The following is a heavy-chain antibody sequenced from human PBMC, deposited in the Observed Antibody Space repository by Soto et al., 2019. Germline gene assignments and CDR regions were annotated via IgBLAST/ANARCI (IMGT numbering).Heavy chain of an antibody. V-gene: IGHV1-69*06. CDR1: GGTFSSYA. CDR2: IIPIFGTA. J-gene: IGHJ5*02. CDR3: ARDGGYCSSTSCHGES. Sequence: QVQLVQSGAEVKKPGSSVKVSCKASGGTFSSYAISWVRQAPGQGLEWMGGIIPIFGTANYAQKFQVRVTITADKSTGTAYMELSSLISEDTAVYYCARDGGYCSSTSCHGESWGQGTLANVPS. D-gene: IGHD2-2*01.